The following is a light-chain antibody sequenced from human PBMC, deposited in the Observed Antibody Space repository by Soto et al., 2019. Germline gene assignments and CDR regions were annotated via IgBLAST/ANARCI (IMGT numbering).Light chain of an antibody. CDR1: QSISSF. J-gene: IGKJ1*01. V-gene: IGKV1-39*01. Sequence: DIQMTQSPSSLSASVGDRVTITCRASQSISSFLNWYQQKPGKAPKLLIYAASSLQSGVPSRFSGSASGTDFTLTISSLQPEDFATYYWQQSDSTPPTFGEGTKVEIK. CDR2: AAS. CDR3: QQSDSTPPT.